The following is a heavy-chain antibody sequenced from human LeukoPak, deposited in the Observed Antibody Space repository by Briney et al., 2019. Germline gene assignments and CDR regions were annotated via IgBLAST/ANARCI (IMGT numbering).Heavy chain of an antibody. CDR3: ARDSGYDYHYYGMDV. CDR1: GFTFSSYW. V-gene: IGHV3-7*01. Sequence: GGSLRLSCAASGFTFSSYWMSWVRQAPGKGLEWVANIKQDGSEKYYVDSVKGRFTISRDNAKNLLYLQMNSLRAEDTAVYYCARDSGYDYHYYGMDVWGQGTTVTVSS. D-gene: IGHD5-12*01. CDR2: IKQDGSEK. J-gene: IGHJ6*02.